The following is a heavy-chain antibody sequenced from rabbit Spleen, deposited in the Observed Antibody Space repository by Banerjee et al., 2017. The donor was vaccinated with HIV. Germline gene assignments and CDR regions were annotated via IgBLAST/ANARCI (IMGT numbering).Heavy chain of an antibody. J-gene: IGHJ4*01. V-gene: IGHV1S45*01. D-gene: IGHD4-1*01. Sequence: QEQLVESGGGLVKPGGTLTLTCTASGFSFSTSYYMCWVRQAPGKGLEWIACIAGNTWYATWVNGRFTISKTSSTTVTLQLTSLTAADTATYFCARDDNSNGWVSFNLWGQGTLVTVS. CDR3: ARDDNSNGWVSFNL. CDR1: GFSFSTSYY. CDR2: IAGNT.